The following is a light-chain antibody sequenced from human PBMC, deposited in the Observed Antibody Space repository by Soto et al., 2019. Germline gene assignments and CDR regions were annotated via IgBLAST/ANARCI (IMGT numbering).Light chain of an antibody. Sequence: DIQMTQSPSTLSGSVGDRVTITCRASQTISSWLAWYQQKPGKAPKLLIYKASTLKSGVPSRFSGSGSGKEFTLTISSLQPDDFATYYCQHYNNYSEAFGQGTKVELK. V-gene: IGKV1-5*03. CDR2: KAS. CDR1: QTISSW. J-gene: IGKJ1*01. CDR3: QHYNNYSEA.